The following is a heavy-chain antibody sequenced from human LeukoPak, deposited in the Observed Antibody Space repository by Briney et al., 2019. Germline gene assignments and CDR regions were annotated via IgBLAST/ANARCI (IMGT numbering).Heavy chain of an antibody. Sequence: SETLSLTCTVSGGSISSSSYYWGWIRQPPGKGLEWIGHIYTSGSTNYNPSLKSRVTMSVDTSKNQFSLILSSVTAADTAVYYCARFNNDYVWGSYRPNWFDPWGQGTLVTVSS. V-gene: IGHV4-61*05. CDR1: GGSISSSSYY. CDR3: ARFNNDYVWGSYRPNWFDP. CDR2: IYTSGST. D-gene: IGHD3-16*02. J-gene: IGHJ5*02.